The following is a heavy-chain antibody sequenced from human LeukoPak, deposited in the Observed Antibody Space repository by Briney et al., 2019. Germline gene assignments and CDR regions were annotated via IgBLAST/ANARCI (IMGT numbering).Heavy chain of an antibody. D-gene: IGHD2-15*01. CDR1: GFTFSSYS. J-gene: IGHJ4*02. CDR3: ARSQRGGYYSFDY. CDR2: ISSSSSYI. V-gene: IGHV3-21*01. Sequence: GGSLRLSCAASGFTFSSYSMNWVRQAPGKGLEWVSSISSSSSYIYYADSVKGRFTISRDNAKNSLYLQMNSLRAEDTAVYYCARSQRGGYYSFDYGGQGPLVTVSS.